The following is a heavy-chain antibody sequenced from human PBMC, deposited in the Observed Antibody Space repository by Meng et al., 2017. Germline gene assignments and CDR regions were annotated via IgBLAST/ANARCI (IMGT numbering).Heavy chain of an antibody. CDR1: GFTFSSYE. D-gene: IGHD5-12*01. Sequence: GESLKISCAASGFTFSSYEMNWVRQAPGKGLEWVSYISSSGSTIYYADSVKGRFTISRDNAKNSLYLQMNSLRAEDTAVYYCAKDMVGGGYDYVTIDYWGQGTLVTVSS. V-gene: IGHV3-48*03. J-gene: IGHJ4*02. CDR3: AKDMVGGGYDYVTIDY. CDR2: ISSSGSTI.